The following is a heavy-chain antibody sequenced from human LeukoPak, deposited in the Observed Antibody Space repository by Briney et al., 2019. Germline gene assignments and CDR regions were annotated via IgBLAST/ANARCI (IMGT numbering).Heavy chain of an antibody. CDR2: ISISSSYI. Sequence: GGSLRLSCAASGFTFSSYSMNWVRQAPGKGLEWVSSISISSSYIYYADSVKGRFTISRDNAKNSLYLQMNSLRAEDTAVYYCARGPFKAYSSSWYIGWFDPWGQGTLVTVSS. J-gene: IGHJ5*02. CDR3: ARGPFKAYSSSWYIGWFDP. D-gene: IGHD6-13*01. CDR1: GFTFSSYS. V-gene: IGHV3-21*01.